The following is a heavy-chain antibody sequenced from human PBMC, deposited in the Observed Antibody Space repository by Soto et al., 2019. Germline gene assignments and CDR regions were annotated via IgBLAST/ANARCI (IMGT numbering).Heavy chain of an antibody. J-gene: IGHJ4*02. Sequence: GASVKVSCKASGYTFTSYAMHWVRQAPGQRLEWMGWINAGNGNTKYSQKFQGRVTITRDTSASTAYMELSSLRSEDTAVYYCARDSGIYCSSTSCQPDYWGQGTLVTVSS. CDR3: ARDSGIYCSSTSCQPDY. CDR1: GYTFTSYA. V-gene: IGHV1-3*01. D-gene: IGHD2-2*01. CDR2: INAGNGNT.